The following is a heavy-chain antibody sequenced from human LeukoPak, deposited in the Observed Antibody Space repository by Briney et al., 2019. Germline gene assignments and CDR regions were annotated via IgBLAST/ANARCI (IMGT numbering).Heavy chain of an antibody. Sequence: SETLSLTCTVSGGSISTYFWSWIRQPPWKGLEWIGYIYYGGGTDYKPSLKSRVTISADTSKNQFSLKLSSVTAADTAMYYCARGTIATAIDYWGQGTLVTVSS. CDR2: IYYGGGT. J-gene: IGHJ4*02. CDR1: GGSISTYF. D-gene: IGHD6-25*01. CDR3: ARGTIATAIDY. V-gene: IGHV4-59*01.